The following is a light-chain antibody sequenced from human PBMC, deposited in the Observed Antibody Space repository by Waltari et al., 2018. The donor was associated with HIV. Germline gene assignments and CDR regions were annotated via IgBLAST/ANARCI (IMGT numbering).Light chain of an antibody. Sequence: QSELTQPPSASGTPGPRVTISCSGSSSNIGSYTVTWYQQLPGTAPKLLIYANHQRPSGVPDRFSGSQSDTSASLAIGGLQSEDEADYYCATWDASLSGPVFGGGTKLTVL. CDR2: ANH. CDR3: ATWDASLSGPV. V-gene: IGLV1-44*01. CDR1: SSNIGSYT. J-gene: IGLJ2*01.